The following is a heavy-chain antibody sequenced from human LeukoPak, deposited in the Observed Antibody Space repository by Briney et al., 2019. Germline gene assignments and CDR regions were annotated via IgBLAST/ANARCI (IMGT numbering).Heavy chain of an antibody. Sequence: SETLSLTCTVSGDSISSSSYYWGWIRQPPGKGLEWIGCIYYSGSTYYNPSLKSRVTISVDTSKNQFSLKLNSVTAADTAPYYCARHEVSLWFGELFGMDVWGQGTTVTVSS. V-gene: IGHV4-39*01. CDR3: ARHEVSLWFGELFGMDV. CDR2: IYYSGST. CDR1: GDSISSSSYY. J-gene: IGHJ6*02. D-gene: IGHD3-10*01.